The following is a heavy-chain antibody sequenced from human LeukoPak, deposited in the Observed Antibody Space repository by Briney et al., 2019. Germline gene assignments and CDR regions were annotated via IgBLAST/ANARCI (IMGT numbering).Heavy chain of an antibody. J-gene: IGHJ4*02. D-gene: IGHD3-10*01. CDR2: IYSSGNT. V-gene: IGHV4-39*07. CDR1: GASVSSSNYY. Sequence: SETLSLTCAVSGASVSSSNYYWGWVRQSPGKGLEWIGNIYSSGNTYYNASLKSRVTMYIDTSKNQFSLNLGSVTAADTALYYCVREYSRSGSYNYWGQGALVTVSS. CDR3: VREYSRSGSYNY.